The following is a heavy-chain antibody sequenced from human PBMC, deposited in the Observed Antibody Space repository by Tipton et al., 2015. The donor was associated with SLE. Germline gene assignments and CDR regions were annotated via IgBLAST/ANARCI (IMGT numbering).Heavy chain of an antibody. CDR3: ARDLTGDNAFDI. V-gene: IGHV4-61*01. CDR1: GYSISSGYY. Sequence: TLSLTCTVSGYSISSGYYWGWIRQPPGKGLEWIGYIYYSGSTNYNPSLKSRVTISVDTSKNQFSLKLSSVTAADTAVYYCARDLTGDNAFDIWGQGTMVTVSS. J-gene: IGHJ3*02. CDR2: IYYSGST. D-gene: IGHD7-27*01.